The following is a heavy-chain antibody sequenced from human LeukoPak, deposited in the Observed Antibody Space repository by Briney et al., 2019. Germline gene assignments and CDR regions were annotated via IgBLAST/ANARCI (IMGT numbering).Heavy chain of an antibody. J-gene: IGHJ5*02. D-gene: IGHD1-1*01. CDR3: ARLIQLERVSWFVP. CDR1: GFTFSSYW. V-gene: IGHV3-7*01. CDR2: IKQDGSEK. Sequence: GGALRLSCAASGFTFSSYWMSWVRQARGKGLEWVANIKQDGSEKYYVDSVKGRFTISRDNAKNSLYLQMNSLRAEDTAVYYCARLIQLERVSWFVPWGQGTLVTVSS.